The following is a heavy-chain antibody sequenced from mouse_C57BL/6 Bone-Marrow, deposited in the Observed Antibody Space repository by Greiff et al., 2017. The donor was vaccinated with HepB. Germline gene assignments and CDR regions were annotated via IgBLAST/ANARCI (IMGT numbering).Heavy chain of an antibody. V-gene: IGHV1-81*01. CDR2: IYPRSGNN. J-gene: IGHJ1*03. CDR1: GYTFTSYG. CDR3: ARGVYPRYFDV. Sequence: VQLQQSGAELARPGASVKLSCKASGYTFTSYGISWVKQRTGQGLEWIGEIYPRSGNNYYNEKFKGKAKLTADKSSSTAYMERRSLTSEDSAVYVCARGVYPRYFDVWGTGTTVTVSS.